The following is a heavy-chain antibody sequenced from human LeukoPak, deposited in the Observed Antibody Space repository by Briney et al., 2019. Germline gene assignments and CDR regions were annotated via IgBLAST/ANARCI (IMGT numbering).Heavy chain of an antibody. CDR2: INHSGST. Sequence: PSETLSLTCAVYGGSFSGYYWSWIRQPPGKGLEWIGEINHSGSTNYNPSLKSRVTISVDTSKNQFSLKLSSVTAADTAVYYCARGGRQQLVRSGVFDIWGQGTMVTVSS. CDR3: ARGGRQQLVRSGVFDI. V-gene: IGHV4-34*01. J-gene: IGHJ3*02. D-gene: IGHD6-13*01. CDR1: GGSFSGYY.